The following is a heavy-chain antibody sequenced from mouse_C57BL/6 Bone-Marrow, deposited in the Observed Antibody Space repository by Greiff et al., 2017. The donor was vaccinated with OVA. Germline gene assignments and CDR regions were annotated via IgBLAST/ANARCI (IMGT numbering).Heavy chain of an antibody. Sequence: EVKVVESGGGLVKPGGSLKLSCAASGFTFSDYGMHWVRQAPEKGLEWVAYISSGSSTIYYADTVKGRFTISRANAKNTLFLQMTSLRSEDTAMYYCARMDYGSSYDAMDYWGQGTSVTVSS. D-gene: IGHD1-1*01. J-gene: IGHJ4*01. CDR1: GFTFSDYG. CDR3: ARMDYGSSYDAMDY. CDR2: ISSGSSTI. V-gene: IGHV5-17*01.